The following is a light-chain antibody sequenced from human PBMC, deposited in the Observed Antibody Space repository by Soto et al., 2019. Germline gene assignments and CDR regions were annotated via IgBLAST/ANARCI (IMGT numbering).Light chain of an antibody. Sequence: QSVLTQPPSVSAAPGQTVTISCSGSSSNIGNNYVSWYQQLPGTAPKLLIYDNNKRPSGIPDRFSGSKSGTSATLGITGLQTGDEADYYYGTWDSSLSAVVFGGGTKLTVL. CDR1: SSNIGNNY. CDR2: DNN. CDR3: GTWDSSLSAVV. V-gene: IGLV1-51*01. J-gene: IGLJ3*02.